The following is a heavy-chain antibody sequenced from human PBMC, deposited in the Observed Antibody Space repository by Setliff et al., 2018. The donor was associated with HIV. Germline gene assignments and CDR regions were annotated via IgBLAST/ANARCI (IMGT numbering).Heavy chain of an antibody. V-gene: IGHV4-59*11. CDR1: GGSISSHY. Sequence: PSETLSLTCTVSGGSISSHYWSWIRQPPGKGLEWIGYLSYTGSTNYNPSLKSRVTMSVDTSKNHFSLTLNSVTAADTAVYYCARFPGSLTYFDYWGQGTLVTVSS. D-gene: IGHD3-10*01. CDR3: ARFPGSLTYFDY. J-gene: IGHJ4*02. CDR2: LSYTGST.